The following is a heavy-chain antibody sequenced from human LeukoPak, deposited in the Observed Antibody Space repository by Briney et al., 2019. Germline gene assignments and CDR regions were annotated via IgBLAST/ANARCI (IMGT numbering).Heavy chain of an antibody. CDR3: ARTTSFTASGYDY. Sequence: ASVTVSCKASGYTFTNYHINWVRQATGPGREWMGWMNPNNGDSGYAQKFQGRVNITRDTSISTSYMELRSLRSDDTAVYFCARTTSFTASGYDYWGQGTLVTVSS. CDR2: MNPNNGDS. D-gene: IGHD6-25*01. J-gene: IGHJ4*02. CDR1: GYTFTNYH. V-gene: IGHV1-8*03.